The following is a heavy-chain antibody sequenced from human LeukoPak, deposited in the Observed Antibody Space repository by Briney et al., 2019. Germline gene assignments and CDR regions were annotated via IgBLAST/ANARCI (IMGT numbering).Heavy chain of an antibody. CDR2: ISNSGST. J-gene: IGHJ4*02. Sequence: SETLSLTCTVSGGSITGYYWSWIRQLPGKGLEWIGYISNSGSTTYNPSLKSRVTISVDASKNQFSLRLTSMIAADTAVYYCARGRRDMATINLFDFWGQGTLVTLSS. D-gene: IGHD5-24*01. CDR1: GGSITGYY. V-gene: IGHV4-59*01. CDR3: ARGRRDMATINLFDF.